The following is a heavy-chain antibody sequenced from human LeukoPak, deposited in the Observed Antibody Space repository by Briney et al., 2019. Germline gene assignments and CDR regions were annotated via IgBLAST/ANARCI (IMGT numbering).Heavy chain of an antibody. J-gene: IGHJ4*02. Sequence: SQTLSLTCTVSGGSSSSGDYSWSWIRQPPGKGLEWIAYMYYSGSTYYNPSLKSRVTMSADTSKNQFSLKLSSVTAADTAVYYCAPRAVAGYFDYWGQGTLVTVSS. CDR2: MYYSGST. CDR3: APRAVAGYFDY. D-gene: IGHD6-19*01. CDR1: GGSSSSGDYS. V-gene: IGHV4-30-4*01.